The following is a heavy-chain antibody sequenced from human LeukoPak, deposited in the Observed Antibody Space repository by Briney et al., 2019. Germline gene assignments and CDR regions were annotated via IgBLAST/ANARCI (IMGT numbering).Heavy chain of an antibody. V-gene: IGHV3-7*01. D-gene: IGHD2-21*01. CDR2: INEDGSDK. J-gene: IGHJ4*02. Sequence: GGSLRLSCAASGFIFTDSWMAWVRQAPGKGLEWLANINEDGSDKNYVVALKGRFTISRDNAKKSLYLQMNSLRAEDTAVYYCAREPARGLLLNYWGQGTLVTVSS. CDR3: AREPARGLLLNY. CDR1: GFIFTDSW.